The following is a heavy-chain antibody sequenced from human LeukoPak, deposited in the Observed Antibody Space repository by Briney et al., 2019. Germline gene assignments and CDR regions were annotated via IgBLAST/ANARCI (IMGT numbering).Heavy chain of an antibody. CDR3: ARKRYFDWLLDI. V-gene: IGHV3-7*01. J-gene: IGHJ3*02. Sequence: GGSLRLSCAASGFTFSSYWMSWVRQAPGKGLECVANIKQDGSEKYYVDSVKGRFTISRDNAKNSLYLQMNSLRAGDTAVYYCARKRYFDWLLDIWGQGTMVTVSS. CDR2: IKQDGSEK. D-gene: IGHD3-9*01. CDR1: GFTFSSYW.